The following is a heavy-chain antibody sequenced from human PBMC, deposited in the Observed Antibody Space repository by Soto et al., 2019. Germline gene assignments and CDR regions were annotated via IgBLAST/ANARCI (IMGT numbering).Heavy chain of an antibody. CDR1: GVSINSYY. V-gene: IGHV4-4*07. CDR3: ARGIDDQASYGMDL. J-gene: IGHJ6*02. CDR2: IYSSGNT. Sequence: PFETLSLTYTVSGVSINSYYWSWIRQPAGKGLEWIGRIYSSGNTHYNPSLRGRVTMSVDTSKNLFSLKLNSVTAADTAVYYCARGIDDQASYGMDLWGQGTTVTGSS.